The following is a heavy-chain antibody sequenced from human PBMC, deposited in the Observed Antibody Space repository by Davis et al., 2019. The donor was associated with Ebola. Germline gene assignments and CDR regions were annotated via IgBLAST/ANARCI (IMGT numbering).Heavy chain of an antibody. CDR1: GFTFSNAW. CDR2: IKQDGSEK. J-gene: IGHJ4*02. Sequence: GGSLRLSCAASGFTFSNAWMSWVRQAPGKGLEWVANIKQDGSEKYYVDSVKGRFTISRDNAKNSLYLQMNSLRAEDTAVYYCARLYYDFWSGHDYWGQGTLVTVSS. CDR3: ARLYYDFWSGHDY. D-gene: IGHD3-3*01. V-gene: IGHV3-7*03.